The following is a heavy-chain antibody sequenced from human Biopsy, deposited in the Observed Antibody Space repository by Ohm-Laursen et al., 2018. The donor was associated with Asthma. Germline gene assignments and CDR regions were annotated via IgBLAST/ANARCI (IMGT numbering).Heavy chain of an antibody. CDR1: GFSFRDYY. CDR2: ISSSGSTR. V-gene: IGHV3-11*04. Sequence: SLRLSCAASGFSFRDYYMTWMRQSPGKGLEWVSSISSSGSTRYPAESVMGRFTISRDNDRNSLFLQMTSLRAEDTAVYFCARFVQAEEGVFWGQGARVIVSS. J-gene: IGHJ4*02. CDR3: ARFVQAEEGVF. D-gene: IGHD2-15*01.